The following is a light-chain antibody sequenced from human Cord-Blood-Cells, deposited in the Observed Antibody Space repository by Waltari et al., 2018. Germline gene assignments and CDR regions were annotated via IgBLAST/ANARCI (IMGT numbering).Light chain of an antibody. Sequence: EIVLTQSPGTLSLSPGERATLSCRASQSVSSSYLAWYQQKPSQAPSILIYGASSRATGIPDRFSGSGSGTDFTLTISRLEPEDFAVYYCQQYGSSPLTFGGGTKVEIK. CDR3: QQYGSSPLT. J-gene: IGKJ4*01. CDR2: GAS. CDR1: QSVSSSY. V-gene: IGKV3-20*01.